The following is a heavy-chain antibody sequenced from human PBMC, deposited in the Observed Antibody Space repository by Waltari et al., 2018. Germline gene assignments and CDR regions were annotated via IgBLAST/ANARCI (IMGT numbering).Heavy chain of an antibody. Sequence: EVQLVESGGGLVQPGGSLRLSCAASGFTFSSYWMTWVRQAPGKGLEWVDNIKQDGSEKSYVDAVKGRFLMSRDNAKNSLSLQMNSLKAEDTAVYYCARPFRSGWYDGSFDVWGQGTMVTVSS. J-gene: IGHJ3*01. CDR2: IKQDGSEK. CDR3: ARPFRSGWYDGSFDV. CDR1: GFTFSSYW. V-gene: IGHV3-7*04. D-gene: IGHD6-19*01.